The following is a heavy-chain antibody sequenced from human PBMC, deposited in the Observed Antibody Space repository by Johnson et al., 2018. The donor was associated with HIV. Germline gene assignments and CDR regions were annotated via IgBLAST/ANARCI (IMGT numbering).Heavy chain of an antibody. CDR1: GFTFSSYG. CDR3: AREAGAFDI. CDR2: IWYDGSNK. J-gene: IGHJ3*02. Sequence: QVQLVESGGGVVQPGRSLRLSCTASGFTFSSYGMHWVRQAPGKGLEWVAVIWYDGSNKYYGDSVKGRFTISRDNSKNTLYLQMNTLRAEDTAVYYCAREAGAFDIWGQGTTVTVSP. V-gene: IGHV3-33*01.